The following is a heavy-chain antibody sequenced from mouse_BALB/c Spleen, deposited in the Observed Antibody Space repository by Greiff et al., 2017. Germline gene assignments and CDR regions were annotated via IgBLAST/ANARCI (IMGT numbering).Heavy chain of an antibody. Sequence: QVQLQQSGAELAKPGASVKMSCKASGYTFTSYWMHWVKQRPGQGLEWIGYINPSTGYTEYNQKFKDKATLTADKSSSTAYMQLSSLTSEDSAVYYCARYDFFAYWGHGTLVTVSA. CDR1: GYTFTSYW. V-gene: IGHV1-7*01. D-gene: IGHD2-4*01. CDR3: ARYDFFAY. CDR2: INPSTGYT. J-gene: IGHJ3*01.